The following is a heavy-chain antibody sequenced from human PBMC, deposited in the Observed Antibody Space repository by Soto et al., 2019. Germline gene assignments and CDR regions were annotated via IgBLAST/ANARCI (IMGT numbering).Heavy chain of an antibody. CDR3: AKGLVGYVFGVQDYYFGMDV. CDR1: GFKFSTYG. J-gene: IGHJ6*02. V-gene: IGHV3-30*18. CDR2: ISYDGNNK. Sequence: QVQLVESGGGVVQPGRSLRLSCGASGFKFSTYGMHWVRQAPGKGLEWVAVISYDGNNKDYADSVKGRFTISRDNSKNTSYLQMNSLRAEDTAVYYCAKGLVGYVFGVQDYYFGMDVWGLGTTVAVSS. D-gene: IGHD1-26*01.